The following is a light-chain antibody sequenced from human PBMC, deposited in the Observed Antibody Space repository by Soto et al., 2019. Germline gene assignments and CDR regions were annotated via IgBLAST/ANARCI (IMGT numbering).Light chain of an antibody. V-gene: IGLV1-47*01. CDR2: RNK. CDR1: SSNIGSNY. CDR3: AAWDDSLNWV. Sequence: QAVVTQPPSASGTPGQRVTISCSGSSSNIGSNYVYWYQQFPGTAPRLLIYRNKQRPSGVPDRFSGSKSGTSASLAISGLRSEDEADYYCAAWDDSLNWVFGGGTQLTVL. J-gene: IGLJ3*02.